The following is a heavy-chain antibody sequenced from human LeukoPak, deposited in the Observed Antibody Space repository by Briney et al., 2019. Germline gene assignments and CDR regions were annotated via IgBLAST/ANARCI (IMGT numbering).Heavy chain of an antibody. V-gene: IGHV3-21*01. CDR1: GFTFSSYS. CDR3: ARDYDCSSISCYPLDY. CDR2: ISSSSSYI. Sequence: GGSLRLSCAASGFTFSSYSMNWVRQAPGKGLEWVSPISSSSSYIYYADSVKGRFTISRDNAKNSLYLQMNSLRAEDTAVYYCARDYDCSSISCYPLDYWGQGTLVTVSS. J-gene: IGHJ4*02. D-gene: IGHD2-2*01.